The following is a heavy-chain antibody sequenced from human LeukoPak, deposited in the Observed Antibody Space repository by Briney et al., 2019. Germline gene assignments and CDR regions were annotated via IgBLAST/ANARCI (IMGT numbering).Heavy chain of an antibody. CDR1: GGTFSSYT. Sequence: SVKVSCKASGGTFSSYTISWVRQAPGQGLDWMRRIIPILGIANYAQKFQGRVTITADKSTSTAYMELSSLGSEDTAVYYCARDYSAYYYDSSGYYALFGYWGQGTLVTVSS. CDR2: IIPILGIA. CDR3: ARDYSAYYYDSSGYYALFGY. D-gene: IGHD3-22*01. V-gene: IGHV1-69*04. J-gene: IGHJ4*02.